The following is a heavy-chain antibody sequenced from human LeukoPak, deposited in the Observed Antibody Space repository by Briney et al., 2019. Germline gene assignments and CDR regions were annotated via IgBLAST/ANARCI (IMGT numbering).Heavy chain of an antibody. Sequence: GGSLRLSCAASGFTFSSYGMHWVRQAPGKGLEWVAFIRYDGSNKYYADSVKGRFTISRDNSKNTLYLQMNSLRAEDTAVYYCAKVGDYGDSYYFDYWGQGTLVTVSS. J-gene: IGHJ4*02. CDR2: IRYDGSNK. CDR3: AKVGDYGDSYYFDY. CDR1: GFTFSSYG. V-gene: IGHV3-30*02. D-gene: IGHD4-17*01.